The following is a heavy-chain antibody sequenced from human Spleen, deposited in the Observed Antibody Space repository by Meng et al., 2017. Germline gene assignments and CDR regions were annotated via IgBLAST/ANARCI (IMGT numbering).Heavy chain of an antibody. D-gene: IGHD3/OR15-3a*01. V-gene: IGHV1-2*06. Sequence: QGELVQSGAEVQRPGASLKVSCKTSGYTFTGFYMHWVRQAPGQGLEWMGRINPSSGDTEYAQNFQGRVTLTRDTSISTAYMELSRLRSDDTSVYYCARALLGDWTGFYYGYWGQGTLVTVSS. CDR3: ARALLGDWTGFYYGY. J-gene: IGHJ4*02. CDR1: GYTFTGFY. CDR2: INPSSGDT.